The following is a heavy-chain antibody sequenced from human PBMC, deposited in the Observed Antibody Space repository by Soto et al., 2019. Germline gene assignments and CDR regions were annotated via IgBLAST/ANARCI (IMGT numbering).Heavy chain of an antibody. D-gene: IGHD3-16*01. V-gene: IGHV3-21*01. Sequence: GGSLRLSCAASGFTFGSYSMNWVRQAPGKGLEWVSSISSSSSYIYYADSVKGRFTISRDNAKNSLYLQMNSLRAEGTAVYYYARGGFYGMDVWGQGTTVTVSS. J-gene: IGHJ6*02. CDR1: GFTFGSYS. CDR3: ARGGFYGMDV. CDR2: ISSSSSYI.